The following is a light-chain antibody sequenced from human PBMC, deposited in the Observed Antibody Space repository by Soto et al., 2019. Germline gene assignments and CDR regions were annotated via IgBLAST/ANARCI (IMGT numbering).Light chain of an antibody. V-gene: IGKV3-15*01. Sequence: EVVLTQSPDTLSVSPGERATLSCSASQSVSSSLAWYQQKPGQAPRLLIYGASTRATGVPARFSGSGSGTEFTLTITSLQSEDVAVYYCQHFHNWPPWTFGQGNRVEIK. CDR1: QSVSSS. CDR2: GAS. CDR3: QHFHNWPPWT. J-gene: IGKJ1*01.